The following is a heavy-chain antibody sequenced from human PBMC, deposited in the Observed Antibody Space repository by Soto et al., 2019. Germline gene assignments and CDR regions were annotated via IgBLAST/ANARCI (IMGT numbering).Heavy chain of an antibody. CDR2: ISPSGSFM. Sequence: LRLSCAGSGFTFSSYEMNWVRQAPGRGLEWVSYISPSGSFMYFADSVKGRFSISRDNAKNSLYLEMNSLRAEDTAVYYCARDAPSDDFWSGYSYGMDVWGQGTTVTVSS. J-gene: IGHJ6*02. CDR3: ARDAPSDDFWSGYSYGMDV. D-gene: IGHD3-3*01. V-gene: IGHV3-48*03. CDR1: GFTFSSYE.